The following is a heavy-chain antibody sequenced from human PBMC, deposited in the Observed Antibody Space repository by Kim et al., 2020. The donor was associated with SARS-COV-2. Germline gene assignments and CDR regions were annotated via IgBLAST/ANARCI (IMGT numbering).Heavy chain of an antibody. Sequence: EYAASVKGRLTISRDDSKNSLFLQMNSLKAEDTAVYFCTRVACGSGWYDYWGQGSLVTVSS. D-gene: IGHD6-19*01. CDR3: TRVACGSGWYDY. J-gene: IGHJ4*02. V-gene: IGHV3-72*01.